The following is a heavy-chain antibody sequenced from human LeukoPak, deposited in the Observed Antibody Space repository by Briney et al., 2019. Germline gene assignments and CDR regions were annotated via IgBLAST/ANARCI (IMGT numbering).Heavy chain of an antibody. CDR2: ISAYNGNT. Sequence: ASVKVSCKASGYTFTSYGISWVRQAPGQGLEWMGWISAYNGNTNYAQKLQGRVTMTTDTSTSTAYMELRSLRSDDTAVYCCARLGYCSSTSCYAENYYYYYGMDVWGQGTTVTVSS. J-gene: IGHJ6*02. D-gene: IGHD2-2*01. CDR1: GYTFTSYG. V-gene: IGHV1-18*01. CDR3: ARLGYCSSTSCYAENYYYYYGMDV.